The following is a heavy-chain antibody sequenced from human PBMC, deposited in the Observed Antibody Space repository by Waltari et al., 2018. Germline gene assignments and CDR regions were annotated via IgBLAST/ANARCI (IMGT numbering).Heavy chain of an antibody. V-gene: IGHV3-30*01. Sequence: QVQLVESGGGVVQTGMSLGLSCSGPGFPFPTYTPHWVRQAPGKGLEWVALVSYDGRNKYYADSVKGRFAISRDNSENTLSLQMNSLRPEDTAIYFCAKSFETTLTDWGRGTLVTVSS. J-gene: IGHJ4*02. CDR3: AKSFETTLTD. CDR1: GFPFPTYT. CDR2: VSYDGRNK. D-gene: IGHD2-21*02.